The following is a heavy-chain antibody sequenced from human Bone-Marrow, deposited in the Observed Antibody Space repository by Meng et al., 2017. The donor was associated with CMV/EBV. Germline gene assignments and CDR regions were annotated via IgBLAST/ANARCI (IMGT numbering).Heavy chain of an antibody. Sequence: QVHRVRSGVGWVQPGRSLRASCAASGFTFSSYAMHWVRKAPGKGLEWVAVISYDGSNKYYADSVKGRFTISRDNSKNTLYLQMNSLRAEDTAVYYCASRDPGDYWGQGTLVTASS. CDR2: ISYDGSNK. CDR3: ASRDPGDY. V-gene: IGHV3-30-3*01. CDR1: GFTFSSYA. J-gene: IGHJ4*02. D-gene: IGHD5-24*01.